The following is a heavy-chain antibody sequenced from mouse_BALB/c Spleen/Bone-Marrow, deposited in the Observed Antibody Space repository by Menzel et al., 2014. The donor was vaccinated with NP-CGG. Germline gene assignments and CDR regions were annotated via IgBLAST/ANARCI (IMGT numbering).Heavy chain of an antibody. V-gene: IGHV4-1*02. CDR2: INPDSSTI. CDR3: ARLNYYGNLVV. Sequence: EVMLVESGGGLVQPGGSLKLSCAASGFAFSSFWMSWVRQAPGKGLEWIGYINPDSSTINYTPSLKDKFIISRDNAKNTLFLQMSKVRSEDTALYYCARLNYYGNLVVWGAGTTVTVSS. D-gene: IGHD1-1*01. J-gene: IGHJ1*01. CDR1: GFAFSSFW.